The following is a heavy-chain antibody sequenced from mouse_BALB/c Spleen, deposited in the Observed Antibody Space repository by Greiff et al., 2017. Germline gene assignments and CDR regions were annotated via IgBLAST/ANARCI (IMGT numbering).Heavy chain of an antibody. CDR1: GFTFSSYG. Sequence: EVQLVESGGDLVKPGGSLKLSCAASGFTFSSYGMSWVRQTPDKRLEWVATISSGGSYTYYPDSVKGRFTISRDNAKNTLYLQMSSLKSEDTAMYYCARHEDGNYYFDYWGQGTTLTVPS. J-gene: IGHJ2*01. D-gene: IGHD2-1*01. CDR2: ISSGGSYT. V-gene: IGHV5-6*01. CDR3: ARHEDGNYYFDY.